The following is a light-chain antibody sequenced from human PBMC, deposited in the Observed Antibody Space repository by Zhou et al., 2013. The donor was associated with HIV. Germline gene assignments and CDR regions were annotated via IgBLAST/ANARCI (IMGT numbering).Light chain of an antibody. Sequence: DIQMTQSPSRLSASVGDRVTITCRASQSINTWLAWYQHKPGKAPTLLIYKASTLEIGVPSRFSGGGSGTQFTLTIDSLQPDDFATYYCQQYNSHSRTFGQGTTV. V-gene: IGKV1-5*03. CDR3: QQYNSHSRT. J-gene: IGKJ1*01. CDR2: KAS. CDR1: QSINTW.